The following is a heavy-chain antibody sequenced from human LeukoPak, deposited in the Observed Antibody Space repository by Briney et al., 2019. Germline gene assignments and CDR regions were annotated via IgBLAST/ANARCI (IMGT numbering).Heavy chain of an antibody. Sequence: ASVKVSCXASGYTFTGYYMHWVRQAPGQGLEWMGCINPNSGGTNYAQKFQGRVTMTRDTSISTAYMELSRLRSDDTAVYYCARVNYYDSSGYYSPHDAFDIWGQGTMVTVSS. J-gene: IGHJ3*02. V-gene: IGHV1-2*02. D-gene: IGHD3-22*01. CDR3: ARVNYYDSSGYYSPHDAFDI. CDR1: GYTFTGYY. CDR2: INPNSGGT.